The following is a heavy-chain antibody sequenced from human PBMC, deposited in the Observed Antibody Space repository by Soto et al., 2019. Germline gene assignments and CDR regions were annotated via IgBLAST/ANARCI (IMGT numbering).Heavy chain of an antibody. V-gene: IGHV1-2*04. CDR3: ATSRISISVAGETEYYFDY. Sequence: ASVKVSCKTSGYTFTDYYMHWVRHAPGQGLEWMGWINPNSGDTNYTQKFQGWVTMTRDTSISTAYMELSRLRSDDTAVYYCATSRISISVAGETEYYFDYWGQGTLVTVSS. CDR1: GYTFTDYY. CDR2: INPNSGDT. D-gene: IGHD6-19*01. J-gene: IGHJ4*02.